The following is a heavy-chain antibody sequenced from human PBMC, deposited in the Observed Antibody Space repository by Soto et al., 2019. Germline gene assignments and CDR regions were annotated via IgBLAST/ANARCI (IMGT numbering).Heavy chain of an antibody. J-gene: IGHJ3*02. D-gene: IGHD6-19*01. CDR1: GYTFTSYG. V-gene: IGHV1-18*01. Sequence: ASVKVSCKASGYTFTSYGISWVRQAPGQGLEWMGWISAYNGNTNYAQKLQGRVTMTTDTSTSTAYMELRSLRSDDTAVYYCASDGKYSSGWIDAFDIWGQGTMVTVSS. CDR2: ISAYNGNT. CDR3: ASDGKYSSGWIDAFDI.